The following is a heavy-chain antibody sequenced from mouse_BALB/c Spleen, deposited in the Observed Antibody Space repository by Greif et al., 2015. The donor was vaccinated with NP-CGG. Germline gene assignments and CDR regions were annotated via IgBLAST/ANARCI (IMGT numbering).Heavy chain of an antibody. CDR3: ARAPPGYFDY. J-gene: IGHJ2*01. V-gene: IGHV7-3*02. CDR1: GFTFTDYY. Sequence: EVKLVESGGGLVQPGGSLRLSCATSGFTFTDYYMSWVRQPPGKALEWLGFIRNKANGYTTEYSASVKGRFTISRDNSQSILYLQMNTLRAEDSATYYCARAPPGYFDYWGQGTTLTVSS. CDR2: IRNKANGYTT.